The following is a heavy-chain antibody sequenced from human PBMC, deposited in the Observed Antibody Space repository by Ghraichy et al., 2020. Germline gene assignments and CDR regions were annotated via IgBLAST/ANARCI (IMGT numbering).Heavy chain of an antibody. V-gene: IGHV3-30-3*01. CDR1: GFSFRSYA. CDR2: ISFDGFQK. D-gene: IGHD3-16*02. J-gene: IGHJ4*02. Sequence: GGSRRLSCVASGFSFRSYAMYWVRQAPGKGLEWVTAISFDGFQKNYADSVKGRFTISRDNSKNTLNLQLNSLRREDTAVYFCARAFRPGGGRYRQPLDSWGQGTLVAVSS. CDR3: ARAFRPGGGRYRQPLDS.